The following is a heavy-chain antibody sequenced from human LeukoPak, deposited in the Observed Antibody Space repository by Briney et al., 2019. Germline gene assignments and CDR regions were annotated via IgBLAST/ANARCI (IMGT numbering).Heavy chain of an antibody. CDR3: AREALGSGYLDY. J-gene: IGHJ4*02. CDR2: IHYTGST. Sequence: SETLSLTCTVSGGFMSSYYWTWIRLPPGKGLDWIGSIHYTGSTSYNPSLKSRVTISVDTSKNQFSVTLTWVTAADTAVYFCAREALGSGYLDYWGQGTLVTVSS. D-gene: IGHD3-3*01. V-gene: IGHV4-59*01. CDR1: GGFMSSYY.